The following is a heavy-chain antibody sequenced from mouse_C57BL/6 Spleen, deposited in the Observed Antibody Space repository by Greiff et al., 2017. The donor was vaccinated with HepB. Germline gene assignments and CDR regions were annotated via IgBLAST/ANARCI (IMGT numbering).Heavy chain of an antibody. CDR3: ARASSGYVDFDY. Sequence: QVQLQQPGAELVMPGASVKLSCKASGYTFTSYWMHWVKQRPGQGLEWIGEIDPSDSYTNYNQKFKGKSTLTVDKSSSTAYMQLSSLTSEDSAVYYSARASSGYVDFDYWGRGTTLTVSS. D-gene: IGHD3-2*02. CDR1: GYTFTSYW. J-gene: IGHJ2*01. CDR2: IDPSDSYT. V-gene: IGHV1-69*01.